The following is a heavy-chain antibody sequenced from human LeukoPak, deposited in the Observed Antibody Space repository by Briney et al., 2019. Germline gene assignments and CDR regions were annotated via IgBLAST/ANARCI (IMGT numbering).Heavy chain of an antibody. D-gene: IGHD1-1*01. J-gene: IGHJ4*02. CDR1: GFTFSSTG. V-gene: IGHV3-7*01. CDR3: AIWTSGNY. Sequence: GGSLRLSCTASGFTFSSTGMHWVRQAPGKGLEWVANMDPTGSQKRYVDSVKGRFTISKDNPGTSLYLDMHSLRAEDTAIYYCAIWTSGNYWGQGTLVTVSS. CDR2: MDPTGSQK.